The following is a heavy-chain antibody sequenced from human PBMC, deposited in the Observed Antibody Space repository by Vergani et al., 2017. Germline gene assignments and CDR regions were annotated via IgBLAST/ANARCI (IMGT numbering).Heavy chain of an antibody. CDR3: ASHWGFGLRSPSSLYFQH. Sequence: EVQLVESGGGLVQPGGSLRLSCAASGFTFSSYWMSWVRQAPGKGLEWVANIKQDGSEKYYVDSVKGRFTICRDNAKTSLYLQMNSMRAEDTAVYYCASHWGFGLRSPSSLYFQHWGQGTLVTVSS. D-gene: IGHD4-17*01. CDR2: IKQDGSEK. CDR1: GFTFSSYW. V-gene: IGHV3-7*03. J-gene: IGHJ1*01.